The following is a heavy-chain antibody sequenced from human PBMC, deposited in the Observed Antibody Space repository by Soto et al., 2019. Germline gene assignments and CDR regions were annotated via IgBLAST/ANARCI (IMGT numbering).Heavy chain of an antibody. CDR2: IYYSGST. V-gene: IGHV4-61*01. Sequence: QVQLQESGPGLVKPSETLSLTCTVSGGSVSSGSYYWSWIRQPPGKGLEWIGYIYYSGSTNYNPALKSRVTISVDTSKNRFSPKLSSVTAADTAVYYCARETRHYGMDVWGQGTTVTVSS. J-gene: IGHJ6*02. CDR1: GGSVSSGSYY. CDR3: ARETRHYGMDV.